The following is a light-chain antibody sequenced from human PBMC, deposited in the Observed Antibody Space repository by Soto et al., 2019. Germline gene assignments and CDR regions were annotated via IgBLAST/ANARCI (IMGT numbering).Light chain of an antibody. J-gene: IGKJ1*01. CDR2: EAS. V-gene: IGKV3-20*01. CDR1: QSVSSY. CDR3: QQYGSSPWT. Sequence: EIVLTQSPATLSLSPGERATLSCRASQSVSSYLAWYQQKPGQAPRLLIYEASSRASGIPSRFSGSGSGTDFTLTISRLQPEDFAVYYCQQYGSSPWTFGQGTKVDIK.